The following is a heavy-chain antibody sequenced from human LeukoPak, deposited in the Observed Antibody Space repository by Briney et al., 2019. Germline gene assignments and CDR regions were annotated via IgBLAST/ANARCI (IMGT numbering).Heavy chain of an antibody. D-gene: IGHD6-13*01. CDR1: GGSISSYY. V-gene: IGHV4-4*07. J-gene: IGHJ3*01. Sequence: SETLSLTCTVSGGSISSYYWSWIRQPAGKGLEWIGRIYTSGSTNYNPSLKSRVTMSVDTSKNQFSLKLSSVTAADTAVYYCARSTIAAAVQVAFDLWGQGTMVTLSS. CDR2: IYTSGST. CDR3: ARSTIAAAVQVAFDL.